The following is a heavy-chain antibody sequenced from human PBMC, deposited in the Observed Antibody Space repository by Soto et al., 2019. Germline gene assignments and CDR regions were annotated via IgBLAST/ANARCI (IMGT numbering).Heavy chain of an antibody. V-gene: IGHV4-34*12. CDR2: IIHSGST. CDR3: ARAMGVSGGLVPAAGSFDY. Sequence: QVHLQQWGAGPLKPSETLSLTCAVYGGSFSGYCWSWIRQPPGKGLEWIGEIIHSGSTTYNPSLKSRVTLSVDTSKNQFSLKLSSVTAADTAVYYCARAMGVSGGLVPAAGSFDYWGQGTLVTVSS. D-gene: IGHD2-2*01. CDR1: GGSFSGYC. J-gene: IGHJ4*02.